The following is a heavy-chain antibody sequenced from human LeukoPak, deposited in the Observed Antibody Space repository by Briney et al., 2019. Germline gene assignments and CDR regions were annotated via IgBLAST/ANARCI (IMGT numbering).Heavy chain of an antibody. Sequence: ASVKVSCKASGGTFSSYVISWVRQAPRQGREGMEGINHIFGTANYAQKLQGRGPITAEEATSTAYMELSRLGSEDTAVYYCARDLRVQGKIFGYYMDAWSKGTTVTVSS. CDR3: ARDLRVQGKIFGYYMDA. D-gene: IGHD3-3*01. V-gene: IGHV1-69*13. CDR1: GGTFSSYV. CDR2: INHIFGTA. J-gene: IGHJ6*03.